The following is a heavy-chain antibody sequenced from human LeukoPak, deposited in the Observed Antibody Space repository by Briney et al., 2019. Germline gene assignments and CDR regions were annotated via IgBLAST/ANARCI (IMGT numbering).Heavy chain of an antibody. D-gene: IGHD1-26*01. V-gene: IGHV4-59*01. CDR2: IYYSGST. Sequence: SETLSLTCTVSGGSISSYYWSWIRQPPGKGLEWIGYIYYSGSTNYNPSLKSRVTISVDTSKNQFSLKLSSVTAADTAVYYCARVEKSYHPLYFDYWGQGTLVTVSS. CDR1: GGSISSYY. J-gene: IGHJ4*02. CDR3: ARVEKSYHPLYFDY.